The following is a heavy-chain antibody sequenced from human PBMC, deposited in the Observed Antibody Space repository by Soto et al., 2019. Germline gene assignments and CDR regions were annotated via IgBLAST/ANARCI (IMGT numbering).Heavy chain of an antibody. CDR2: ISSGRGSI. CDR1: GFTFTAYS. Sequence: EVQLVESGGGLVQPGGPLRLSCAASGFTFTAYSMNWVRQAPGKGLEWVSYISSGRGSIYYADSVKGRFTISRDDAKNALYLQMNSLRDEDTAVYYCARDCWDYWGQGTVVTVSS. V-gene: IGHV3-48*02. J-gene: IGHJ4*02. CDR3: ARDCWDY.